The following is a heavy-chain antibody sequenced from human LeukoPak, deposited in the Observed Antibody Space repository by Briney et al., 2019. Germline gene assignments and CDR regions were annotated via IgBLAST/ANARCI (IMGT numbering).Heavy chain of an antibody. Sequence: PGGSLRLSCAASGFTFSSYGMHWVRQAPGKGLEWVAFIRYDGSNKYYADSMKGRFTISRDNSKNTLYLQMNSLRAEDTAVYYCAKDRGDGDYDDYYYGMDVWGQGTAVTVSS. V-gene: IGHV3-30*02. D-gene: IGHD4-17*01. J-gene: IGHJ6*02. CDR1: GFTFSSYG. CDR2: IRYDGSNK. CDR3: AKDRGDGDYDDYYYGMDV.